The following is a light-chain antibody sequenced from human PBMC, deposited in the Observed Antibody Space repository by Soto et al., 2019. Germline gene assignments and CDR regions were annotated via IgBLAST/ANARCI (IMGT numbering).Light chain of an antibody. J-gene: IGLJ2*01. Sequence: QSALTQPASVSGSPGQSITISCTGTSSDVGSYNLVSWYQQHPGKAPKLMIYEGSKRPSGVSNRFSGSKSGNTASLTISGLQAEDEAHYFCSSYSSANTVIFGGGTKLTVL. CDR1: SSDVGSYNL. CDR3: SSYSSANTVI. CDR2: EGS. V-gene: IGLV2-14*02.